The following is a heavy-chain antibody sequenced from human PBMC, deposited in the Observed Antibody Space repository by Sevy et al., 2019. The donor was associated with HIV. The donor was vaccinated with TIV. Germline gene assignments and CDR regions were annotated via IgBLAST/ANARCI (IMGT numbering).Heavy chain of an antibody. V-gene: IGHV3-48*02. D-gene: IGHD4-17*01. Sequence: GGSLRLSCAASGFTFSSYSMNWVRQAPGKGLEWVSYISSSSSTIYYTDSVKGRFTISRDNAKNSLYLQMNSLRDEDTAEYYCARDDDYGDYGTGFDYWGQGTLVTVSS. J-gene: IGHJ4*02. CDR2: ISSSSSTI. CDR3: ARDDDYGDYGTGFDY. CDR1: GFTFSSYS.